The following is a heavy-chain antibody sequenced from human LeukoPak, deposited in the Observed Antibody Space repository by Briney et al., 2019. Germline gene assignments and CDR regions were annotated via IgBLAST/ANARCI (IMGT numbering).Heavy chain of an antibody. CDR1: GFTVSSNY. V-gene: IGHV3-66*01. Sequence: PGGSLRLSCAASGFTVSSNYMSWVRQAPGKGLEWVSVIYSGGSTYYADSVKGRFTISRDNSKNTLYLQMNSLRAEDTAVYYCARDAREGSDILTGYVYGMDVWGQGTTVTVSS. CDR2: IYSGGST. D-gene: IGHD3-9*01. J-gene: IGHJ6*02. CDR3: ARDAREGSDILTGYVYGMDV.